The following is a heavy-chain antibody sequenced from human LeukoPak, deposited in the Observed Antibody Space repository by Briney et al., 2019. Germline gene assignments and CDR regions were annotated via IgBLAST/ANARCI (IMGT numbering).Heavy chain of an antibody. D-gene: IGHD6-19*01. CDR3: ARLWYSSGWFDY. V-gene: IGHV3-20*04. Sequence: GGSLRLSCAASGFTFDDYGMSWVRQAPGKGLEWDSGINWNGGSTDYADSVKGRFTISRDNAKNSLYLQMNSLRAEDTALYYCARLWYSSGWFDYWGQGTLVTVSS. CDR1: GFTFDDYG. J-gene: IGHJ4*02. CDR2: INWNGGST.